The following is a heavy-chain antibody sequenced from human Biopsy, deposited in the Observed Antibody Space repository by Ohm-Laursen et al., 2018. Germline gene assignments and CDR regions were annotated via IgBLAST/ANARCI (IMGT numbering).Heavy chain of an antibody. CDR1: GGSFTGHY. D-gene: IGHD4-23*01. CDR2: ISHTGYT. V-gene: IGHV4-59*11. J-gene: IGHJ1*01. CDR3: ARGSNEYGGLYFPH. Sequence: GTLSLTCPVSGGSFTGHYWTWIRQPPGKGLEWIGHISHTGYTSYKPSLKSRVTISLDTSRKHFSLRLTSLAAADTAVYYCARGSNEYGGLYFPHWGQGTLVTVSS.